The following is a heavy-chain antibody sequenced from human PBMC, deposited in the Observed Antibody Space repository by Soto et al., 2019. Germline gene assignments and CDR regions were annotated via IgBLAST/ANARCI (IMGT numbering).Heavy chain of an antibody. V-gene: IGHV4-34*01. CDR2: INHNGGT. Sequence: PSETLSLTCAVYGGSVNGYYWNWIRQPPGKGLEWTGEINHNGGTHYNPSLKSRVTMSVDTSKNKFSLRLSSVTAADTAIYYCATRITVFGLLIPPFDPWGQGTQVTVSA. CDR1: GGSVNGYY. D-gene: IGHD3-3*01. CDR3: ATRITVFGLLIPPFDP. J-gene: IGHJ5*02.